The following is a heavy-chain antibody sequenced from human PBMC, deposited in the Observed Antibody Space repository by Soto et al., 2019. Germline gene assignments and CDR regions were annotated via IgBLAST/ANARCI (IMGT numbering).Heavy chain of an antibody. CDR3: ASEGCAQYFDS. CDR1: GGTFSRHA. J-gene: IGHJ4*02. Sequence: SVKVSCKASGGTFSRHAIAWVRQAPGQGLEWMGGISPTFGTATYAPKFQGRVAISADRSSNTAYMELSSLRSQDTAVYYCASEGCAQYFDSWGQGTVVTVSS. V-gene: IGHV1-69*06. CDR2: ISPTFGTA.